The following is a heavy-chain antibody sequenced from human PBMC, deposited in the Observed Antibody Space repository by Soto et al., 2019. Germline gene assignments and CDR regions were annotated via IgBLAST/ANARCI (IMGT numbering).Heavy chain of an antibody. CDR2: ISSSGSTI. J-gene: IGHJ6*03. Sequence: QVQLVESGGGLVKPGGSLRLSCAASGLTFSDYYMSWIRQAPGKGLEWVSYISSSGSTIYYADSVKGRFTISRDNAKNSLYLQMNSLRAEDTAVYYCARPHIPRDSSGWYRAYYYYYYMDVWGKGTTVTVSS. CDR3: ARPHIPRDSSGWYRAYYYYYYMDV. V-gene: IGHV3-11*01. D-gene: IGHD6-19*01. CDR1: GLTFSDYY.